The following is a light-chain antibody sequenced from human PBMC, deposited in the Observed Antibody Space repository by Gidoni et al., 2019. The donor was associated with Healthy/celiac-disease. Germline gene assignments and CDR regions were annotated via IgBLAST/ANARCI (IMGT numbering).Light chain of an antibody. Sequence: ELVLMQSPGTLSLSPGERATLSCRASQSVSSSYLAWYQQKPGQAPRLLIYGASSRATGIPDRCSGSGSGTDFTLTISRLEPEDFAVYYCQQYGSSPFTFGPGTKVDIK. CDR3: QQYGSSPFT. CDR1: QSVSSSY. CDR2: GAS. J-gene: IGKJ3*01. V-gene: IGKV3-20*01.